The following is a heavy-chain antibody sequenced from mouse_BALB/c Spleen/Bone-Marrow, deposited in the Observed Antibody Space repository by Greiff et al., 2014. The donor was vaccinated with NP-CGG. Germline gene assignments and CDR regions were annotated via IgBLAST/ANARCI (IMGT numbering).Heavy chain of an antibody. Sequence: EVKLVESGTVLARPGASVKMSCKASGYTFTIYWMHWVKQRPGQGLEWIGAIYPGNSDTSYNQKFKGKAKLTAVTSTSTAYMELSSLTNEDSAVYYCTRSMGFYYAMDYWGQGTSVTVSS. J-gene: IGHJ4*01. CDR1: GYTFTIYW. D-gene: IGHD2-3*01. CDR2: IYPGNSDT. CDR3: TRSMGFYYAMDY. V-gene: IGHV1-5*01.